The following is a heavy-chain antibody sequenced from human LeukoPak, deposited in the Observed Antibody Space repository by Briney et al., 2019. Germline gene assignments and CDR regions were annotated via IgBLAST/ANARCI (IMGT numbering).Heavy chain of an antibody. V-gene: IGHV4-39*07. D-gene: IGHD6-13*01. CDR2: IYYSGST. Sequence: SETLSLTCTVSGGSISSSSYYWGWIRQPPGKGLEWIGSIYYSGSTYYNPSLKGRVTISLDTSKNQFSLKLSSVTAADTAVYYCAREIAAAGNWFDPWGQGTLVTVSS. J-gene: IGHJ5*02. CDR1: GGSISSSSYY. CDR3: AREIAAAGNWFDP.